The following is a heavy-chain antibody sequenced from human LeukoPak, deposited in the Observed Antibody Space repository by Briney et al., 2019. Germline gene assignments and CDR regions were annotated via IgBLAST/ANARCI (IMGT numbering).Heavy chain of an antibody. D-gene: IGHD3-9*01. J-gene: IGHJ5*02. CDR3: AKAQGGSHDILPGYEPSPFDP. CDR1: GFTFSSYG. CDR2: ISYDGSNK. Sequence: GGSLRLSCAASGFTFSSYGMHWVRQAPGKGLEWVAVISYDGSNKYYADSVKGRFTISRDNSKNTLYLQMNSLRAEDTTVYYCAKAQGGSHDILPGYEPSPFDPWGQGTLVTVSS. V-gene: IGHV3-30*18.